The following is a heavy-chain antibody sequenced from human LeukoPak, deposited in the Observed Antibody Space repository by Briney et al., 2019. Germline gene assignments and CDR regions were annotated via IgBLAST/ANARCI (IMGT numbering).Heavy chain of an antibody. CDR1: GGTFSSYA. Sequence: GASVKVSCKASGGTFSSYAISWVRQAPGQGLEWMGGIIPIFGTANYAQKFQGRVTITTDESTSTAYMELSSLRSEDTAVYYCAGAHAEGGYYHGLDVWGQGTSVTVSS. J-gene: IGHJ6*02. D-gene: IGHD3-16*01. V-gene: IGHV1-69*05. CDR3: AGAHAEGGYYHGLDV. CDR2: IIPIFGTA.